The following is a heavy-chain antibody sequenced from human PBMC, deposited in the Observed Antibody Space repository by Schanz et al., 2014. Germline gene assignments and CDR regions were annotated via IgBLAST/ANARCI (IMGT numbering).Heavy chain of an antibody. CDR2: IIPVLNIA. Sequence: QVHLVQSGAEVKKPGSSVKVSCKASGGTFSSDTFSWVRQAPGQGLEWMGKIIPVLNIATYAQRCQGRVSITADTSTNTAYMELSSLTSEDTAVHYCARGRGFYDYWGQGTLVTVSS. J-gene: IGHJ4*02. CDR1: GGTFSSDT. V-gene: IGHV1-69*02. CDR3: ARGRGFYDY. D-gene: IGHD3-10*01.